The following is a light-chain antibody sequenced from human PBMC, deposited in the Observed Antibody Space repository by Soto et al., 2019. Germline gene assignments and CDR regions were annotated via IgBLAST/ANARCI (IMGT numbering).Light chain of an antibody. CDR2: EAS. V-gene: IGKV1-5*01. CDR1: QRISSW. CDR3: QQYTNFPLT. J-gene: IGKJ4*01. Sequence: DIQMTQSPSTLSASVGDRVTITCRASQRISSWLAWYQQKPGKAPKLLIHEASRLESGVPSRFCGSESGTEFTLTMSGLHAEDSATYYCQQYTNFPLTFGGWTNVEIK.